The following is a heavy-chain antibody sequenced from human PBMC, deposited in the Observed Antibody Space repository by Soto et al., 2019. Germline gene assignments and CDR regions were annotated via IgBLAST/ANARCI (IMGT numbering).Heavy chain of an antibody. J-gene: IGHJ6*02. CDR1: GYTFTSYG. Sequence: QVQLVQSGAEVKKPGASVKVSCKASGYTFTSYGISWVRQAPGQGLEWMGWISAYNGNTNYAQKLQGRVTMTTDTSTSKAYMELRSVRSDDTAVHYGGRGGAPSRRDPTTRTRNYYSGMDVWGQGTTVTVSS. D-gene: IGHD1-1*01. CDR3: GRGGAPSRRDPTTRTRNYYSGMDV. CDR2: ISAYNGNT. V-gene: IGHV1-18*01.